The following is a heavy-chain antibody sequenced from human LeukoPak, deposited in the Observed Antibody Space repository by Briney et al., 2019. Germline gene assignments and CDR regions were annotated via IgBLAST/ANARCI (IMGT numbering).Heavy chain of an antibody. J-gene: IGHJ4*02. CDR1: GFTFSTYW. CDR2: IKQDGSEK. V-gene: IGHV3-7*03. D-gene: IGHD5-24*01. Sequence: GGSLRLSCAASGFTFSTYWMTWVRQAPGKGLEWVANIKQDGSEKYYVDSVKGRFTISRDNSKNTLYLQMNSLRAEDTAVYYCARGAGYNYPYYFDYWGQGTLVTVSS. CDR3: ARGAGYNYPYYFDY.